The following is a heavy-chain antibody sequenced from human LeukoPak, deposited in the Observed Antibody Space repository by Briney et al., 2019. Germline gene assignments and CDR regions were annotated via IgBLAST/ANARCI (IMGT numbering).Heavy chain of an antibody. J-gene: IGHJ6*02. V-gene: IGHV4-61*02. Sequence: PSETLSLTCTVSGDSMSSGLYYWNWVRQPAGKGLEWIGRIYSFGSTHYNPSLKSRVTISLHTSKNQFSLNLTSVTAADTAVYYCARDELRYFDWPPDYYGMDVWGQGTTVTVSS. D-gene: IGHD3-9*01. CDR2: IYSFGST. CDR1: GDSMSSGLYY. CDR3: ARDELRYFDWPPDYYGMDV.